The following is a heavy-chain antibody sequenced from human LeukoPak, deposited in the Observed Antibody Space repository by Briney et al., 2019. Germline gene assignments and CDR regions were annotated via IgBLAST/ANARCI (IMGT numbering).Heavy chain of an antibody. CDR1: GFTVSSNY. D-gene: IGHD6-13*01. CDR3: AKDPGSSRFDC. J-gene: IGHJ4*02. V-gene: IGHV3-53*01. Sequence: GGSLRLSCAASGFTVSSNYMSWVRQAPGKGLEWVSVIYSGGGTSYADSVKGRFTISRDNSKNTLYLQMNSLRAEDTAVYYCAKDPGSSRFDCWGQGTLVTVSS. CDR2: IYSGGGT.